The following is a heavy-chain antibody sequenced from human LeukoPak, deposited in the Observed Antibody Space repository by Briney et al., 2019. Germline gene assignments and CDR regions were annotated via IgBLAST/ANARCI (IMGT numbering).Heavy chain of an antibody. D-gene: IGHD3-22*01. V-gene: IGHV4-39*07. Sequence: SETLSLTCTVSGGSISSSSYYWGWIRQPPGKGLEWIGSIYYSGSTYYNPSLKSRVTISVDTSKNQFSLKLSSVTAADTAVYYCARGRYDSSGYYSRPFDYWGQGTLVTVSS. CDR1: GGSISSSSYY. J-gene: IGHJ4*02. CDR3: ARGRYDSSGYYSRPFDY. CDR2: IYYSGST.